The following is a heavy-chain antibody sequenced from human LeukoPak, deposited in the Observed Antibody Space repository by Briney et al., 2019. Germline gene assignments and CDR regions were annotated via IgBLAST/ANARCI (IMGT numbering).Heavy chain of an antibody. J-gene: IGHJ3*02. Sequence: GGSLRLSCAASGFTFSSYSMNWGRQAPGKGLEWGSSICSSSSYTYYAASVKGRFTISRDNAKNPLYLQMHSLRAEDTAVYYCARVSGYAFDIWGQGTMATVSS. CDR3: ARVSGYAFDI. V-gene: IGHV3-21*01. CDR1: GFTFSSYS. CDR2: ICSSSSYT.